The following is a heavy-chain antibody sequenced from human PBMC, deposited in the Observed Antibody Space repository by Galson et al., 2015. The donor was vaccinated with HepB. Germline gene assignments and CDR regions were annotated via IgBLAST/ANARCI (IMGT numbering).Heavy chain of an antibody. CDR3: ARKIVVGPAAGLHYYYGMDV. CDR1: GGSISSSSYH. Sequence: SETLSLTCSVSGGSISSSSYHWAWIRRPPGKGLEWIGSIVYSGSTYYNPSLKSRVTISVDTSKNQFSLKLNSVTAADTAVYYCARKIVVGPAAGLHYYYGMDVWGQGTTVTVSS. CDR2: IVYSGST. D-gene: IGHD2-2*01. V-gene: IGHV4-39*07. J-gene: IGHJ6*02.